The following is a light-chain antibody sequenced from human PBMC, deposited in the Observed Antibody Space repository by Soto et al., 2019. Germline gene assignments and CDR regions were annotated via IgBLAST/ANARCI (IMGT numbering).Light chain of an antibody. CDR1: QRISSW. V-gene: IGKV1-12*01. J-gene: IGKJ5*01. Sequence: DIQMTQSPSTLSASVGDRVTITCRASQRISSWLAWYQQTPGKAPKLLIYAASSLHSGVPSRFSGSGSGTDFTLTISSLQPEDFATYYCQQANSFPITFGQGTRLEIK. CDR3: QQANSFPIT. CDR2: AAS.